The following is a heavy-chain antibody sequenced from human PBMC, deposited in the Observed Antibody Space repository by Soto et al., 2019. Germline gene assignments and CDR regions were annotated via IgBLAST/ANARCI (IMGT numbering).Heavy chain of an antibody. CDR2: IIPIFDTA. V-gene: IGHV1-69*01. Sequence: QVQLVQSGAEVQKPGSSVKVSCEASGGTFSNDAISWVRRAPGQGLEWMGGIIPIFDTANYAQKFQGRVKFTADESTSKAYMELCSLRSEDTADYYCARDCDDSRAYQTYAARNYYYYGLDVWGQGTTVTVSS. CDR1: GGTFSNDA. J-gene: IGHJ6*02. CDR3: ARDCDDSRAYQTYAARNYYYYGLDV. D-gene: IGHD3-22*01.